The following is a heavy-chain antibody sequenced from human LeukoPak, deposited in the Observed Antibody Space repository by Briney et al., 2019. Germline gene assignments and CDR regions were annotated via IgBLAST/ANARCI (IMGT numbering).Heavy chain of an antibody. CDR1: GGSISSYY. CDR2: ISYSGST. D-gene: IGHD6-25*01. J-gene: IGHJ6*02. Sequence: PSETLSLTCTVSGGSISSYYWSWIRQPPGKGLEWIGYISYSGSTNYNPSLKSRVTISVDTSKNQFSLKLSSVTAADTAVYYCARDSGSYCYYGMDVWGQGTTVTVSS. V-gene: IGHV4-59*01. CDR3: ARDSGSYCYYGMDV.